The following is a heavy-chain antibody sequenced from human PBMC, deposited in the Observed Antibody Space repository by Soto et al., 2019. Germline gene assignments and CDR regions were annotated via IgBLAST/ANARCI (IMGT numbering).Heavy chain of an antibody. CDR3: ARGVGSGSYYNQYNWFDP. V-gene: IGHV1-18*01. CDR2: ISGYNGDT. Sequence: AASVKVSCKASGYSFSTYGISWVRQAPGQGLEWMGWISGYNGDTNYAQKFQGRVTMTTDTSTSTAYMELRSLRSDDTAVYYCARGVGSGSYYNQYNWFDPWGQGTLVTVSS. J-gene: IGHJ5*02. CDR1: GYSFSTYG. D-gene: IGHD3-10*01.